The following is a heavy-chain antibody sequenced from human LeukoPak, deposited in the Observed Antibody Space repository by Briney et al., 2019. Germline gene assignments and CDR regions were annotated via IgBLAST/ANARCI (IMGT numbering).Heavy chain of an antibody. Sequence: QAGGSLRLSCTASGFTFGDYAMSWFRQAPGKGLEWVGFIRSKAYGGTTEYAASVKGRFTISRDDSKSIAYLQMNSLKTEDTAVYYCTRDRWELAYDYWGQGTLVTVSS. J-gene: IGHJ4*02. CDR2: IRSKAYGGTT. CDR3: TRDRWELAYDY. D-gene: IGHD1-26*01. V-gene: IGHV3-49*03. CDR1: GFTFGDYA.